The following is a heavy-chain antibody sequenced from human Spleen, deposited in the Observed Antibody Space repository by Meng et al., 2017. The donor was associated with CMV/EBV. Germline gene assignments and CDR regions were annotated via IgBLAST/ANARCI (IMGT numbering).Heavy chain of an antibody. Sequence: STASGYTFADFWIGWVRQVSGEGPGWMGILFPRDSDTRYSPSFQGQVTFSADKSISTAYLQWNSRKASDTAIYYCARKENVAHTFDVWGRGTVVTVSS. V-gene: IGHV5-51*01. CDR1: GYTFADFW. D-gene: IGHD2/OR15-2a*01. CDR3: ARKENVAHTFDV. J-gene: IGHJ3*01. CDR2: LFPRDSDT.